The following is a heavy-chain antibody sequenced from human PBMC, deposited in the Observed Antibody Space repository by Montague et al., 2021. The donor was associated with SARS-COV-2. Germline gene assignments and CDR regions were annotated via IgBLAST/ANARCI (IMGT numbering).Heavy chain of an antibody. CDR1: GDSFSSGYYC. CDR3: TRDPITETTGTIDNYYGLDV. Sequence: TLSLTCAVSGDSFSSGYYCCSCIRHPAGKEVVWGVSHYRGWSYNHTLSIQRPITLLGNMYNNQFSLNVSSVTAADTAVYYCTRDPITETTGTIDNYYGLDVWGQGTTVTVSS. CDR2: HYRGWSY. D-gene: IGHD1-20*01. J-gene: IGHJ6*02. V-gene: IGHV4-61*02.